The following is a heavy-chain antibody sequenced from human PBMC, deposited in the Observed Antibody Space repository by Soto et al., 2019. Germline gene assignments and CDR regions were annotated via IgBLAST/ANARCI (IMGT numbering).Heavy chain of an antibody. V-gene: IGHV3-7*01. D-gene: IGHD3-10*01. CDR1: DFTISPYW. CDR3: GTDQWGGAFDL. Sequence: PGGSLRLSCATSDFTISPYWMTWVRRTPGQGLEFVANIKEDGSVTNYVDSVKGRFTISRDNAKNSLYLQMNSLRAEDTAVYYCGTDQWGGAFDLWGRGTTVTVSS. CDR2: IKEDGSVT. J-gene: IGHJ3*01.